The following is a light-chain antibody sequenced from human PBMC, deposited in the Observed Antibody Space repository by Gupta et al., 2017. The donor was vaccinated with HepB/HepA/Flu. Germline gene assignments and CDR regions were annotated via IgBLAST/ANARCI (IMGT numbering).Light chain of an antibody. Sequence: EIVLTQSPATLSLSPGERATLSCRASQSVSSYLGWYQQKPGQAPRLLIYDTSNRATGIPARFSGSGSGTDFTLTISSREPEDFAIYYCQQRSNWPQVTFGQGTRLEIK. CDR3: QQRSNWPQVT. V-gene: IGKV3-11*01. CDR1: QSVSSY. J-gene: IGKJ5*01. CDR2: DTS.